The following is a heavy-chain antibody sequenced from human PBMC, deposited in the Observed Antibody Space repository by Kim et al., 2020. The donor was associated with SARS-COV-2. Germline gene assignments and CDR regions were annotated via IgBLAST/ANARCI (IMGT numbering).Heavy chain of an antibody. D-gene: IGHD2-8*01. Sequence: SETLSLTCTVSGGSISSSSYYWGWIRQPPGKGLEWIGSIYYSGSTYYNPSLKSRVTISVDTSKNQFSLKLSSVTAADTAVYYCARQMVARLAADYWGQGTLVTVSS. CDR3: ARQMVARLAADY. CDR1: GGSISSSSYY. J-gene: IGHJ4*02. CDR2: IYYSGST. V-gene: IGHV4-39*01.